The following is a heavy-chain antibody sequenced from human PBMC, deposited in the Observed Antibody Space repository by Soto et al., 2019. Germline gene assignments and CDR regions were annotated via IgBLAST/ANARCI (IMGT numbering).Heavy chain of an antibody. CDR2: IYYSGST. V-gene: IGHV4-39*01. D-gene: IGHD3-9*01. CDR3: AGRTYYDILTGYYSIDY. CDR1: GGSISSSSYY. Sequence: SETLSLTCTVSGGSISSSSYYWGWIRQPPGKGLEWIGSIYYSGSTYYNPSLKSRVTISVDTSKNQFSLKLSSVTAADTAVSYCAGRTYYDILTGYYSIDYWGQGTLVTVSS. J-gene: IGHJ4*02.